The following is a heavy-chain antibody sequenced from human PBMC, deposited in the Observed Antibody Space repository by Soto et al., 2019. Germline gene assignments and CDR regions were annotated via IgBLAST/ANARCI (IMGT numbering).Heavy chain of an antibody. Sequence: GESLKISCKGSGYSFTSYWIGWVRQMPRKGLEWMGIIYPGDSDTRYSPSFQGQVTISADKSISTAYLQWSSLKASDTAMYYCARGRGSSGWYEGYFDYWGQGTLVTVSS. CDR2: IYPGDSDT. J-gene: IGHJ4*02. V-gene: IGHV5-51*01. CDR3: ARGRGSSGWYEGYFDY. CDR1: GYSFTSYW. D-gene: IGHD6-19*01.